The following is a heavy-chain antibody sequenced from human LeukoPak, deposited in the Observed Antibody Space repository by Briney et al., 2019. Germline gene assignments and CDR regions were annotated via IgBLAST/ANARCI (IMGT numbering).Heavy chain of an antibody. D-gene: IGHD5-12*01. V-gene: IGHV1-18*01. J-gene: IGHJ6*03. CDR3: ARGRSIVATTLDYYYYMDV. Sequence: ASVKVSCKASGYTFTSYVIRWARQAPGQGLEWMGWISAYNGNTNYAQNLQGRVTMTTDTSTTTAYMELRSLRSDDTAVYYCARGRSIVATTLDYYYYMDVWGKGTTVTVSS. CDR2: ISAYNGNT. CDR1: GYTFTSYV.